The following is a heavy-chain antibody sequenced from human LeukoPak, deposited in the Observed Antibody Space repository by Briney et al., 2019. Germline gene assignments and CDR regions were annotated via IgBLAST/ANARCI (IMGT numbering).Heavy chain of an antibody. J-gene: IGHJ4*02. CDR2: ISSSGSTI. Sequence: GGTLRLSCAASGFTFSSYGMSWVRQAPGKGLEWVSYISSSGSTIYYADSVKGRFTISRDNAKNSLYLQMNSLRAEDTAVYYCARGETSLYSSSWYYWGQGTLVTVSS. V-gene: IGHV3-48*04. CDR3: ARGETSLYSSSWYY. D-gene: IGHD6-13*01. CDR1: GFTFSSYG.